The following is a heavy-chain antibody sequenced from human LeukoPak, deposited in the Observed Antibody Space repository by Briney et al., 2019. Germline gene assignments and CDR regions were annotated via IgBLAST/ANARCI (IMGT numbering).Heavy chain of an antibody. J-gene: IGHJ6*02. CDR3: AKAGSRNTDYYYDDMDV. D-gene: IGHD3-10*01. Sequence: GGSLRLSCAASGFTFSLYAMSWVRQAPGKGLEWVSAISGSGGYTDYADSVKGRFTVSRDNSKNTLDLQMNGLRAEDTAVYYCAKAGSRNTDYYYDDMDVWGQGTTVTVSS. CDR1: GFTFSLYA. CDR2: ISGSGGYT. V-gene: IGHV3-23*01.